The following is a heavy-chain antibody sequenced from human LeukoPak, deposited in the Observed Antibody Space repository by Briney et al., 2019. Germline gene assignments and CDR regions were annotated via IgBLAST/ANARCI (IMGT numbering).Heavy chain of an antibody. CDR2: ISSSSSTI. J-gene: IGHJ4*02. CDR3: ARALKSYDSSGYYYGS. Sequence: GGSLRLSCAASGFTFSSYSMNWVRQAPGKGLEWVSYISSSSSTIYYADSVKGRFTISRDNAKNPLYLQMNSLRAEDTAVYYCARALKSYDSSGYYYGSWGQGTLVTVSS. V-gene: IGHV3-48*01. CDR1: GFTFSSYS. D-gene: IGHD3-22*01.